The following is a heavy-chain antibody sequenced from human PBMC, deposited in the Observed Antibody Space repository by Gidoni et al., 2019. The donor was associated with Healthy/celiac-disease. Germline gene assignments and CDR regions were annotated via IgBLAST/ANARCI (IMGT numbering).Heavy chain of an antibody. CDR2: INHSGRT. Sequence: VQLQQWGAGLLKPSETLSLTCAAYGGSFSGYYWSWIRQPPGKGLEWIGEINHSGRTNYNPSLKSQVTRSVDTSKNQFSLKLSSVTAADTAVYYCARGCIVYYYGSGSYGWFDPWGQGTLVTVSS. CDR1: GGSFSGYY. V-gene: IGHV4-34*01. D-gene: IGHD3-10*01. CDR3: ARGCIVYYYGSGSYGWFDP. J-gene: IGHJ5*02.